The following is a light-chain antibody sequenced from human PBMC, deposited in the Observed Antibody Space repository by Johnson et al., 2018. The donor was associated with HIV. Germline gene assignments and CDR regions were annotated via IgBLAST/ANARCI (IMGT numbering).Light chain of an antibody. CDR1: SSTFGNSY. J-gene: IGLJ1*01. CDR3: GTWDSSLSAHFV. CDR2: KNN. Sequence: QSVLTQPPSVSAAPGQRVTISCSGTSSTFGNSYISWYQLLPGSPPKLLIFKNNERPSGIPDRFSGSKSGTSATLGITGLQTGDEADYYCGTWDSSLSAHFVFGTGNRVTV. V-gene: IGLV1-51*02.